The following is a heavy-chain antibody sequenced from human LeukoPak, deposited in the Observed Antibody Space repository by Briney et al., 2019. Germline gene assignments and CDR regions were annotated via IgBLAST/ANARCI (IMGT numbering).Heavy chain of an antibody. CDR2: IDRTGTGF. J-gene: IGHJ4*02. D-gene: IGHD5-12*01. V-gene: IGHV3-11*01. CDR1: GLTFSDHY. CDR3: ARGKRGFRN. Sequence: GGSLRLSCVASGLTFSDHYMSWIRQAPGKGLEWLSYIDRTGTGFYYTDSVKGRFVISRDNDKSTLFLQMNNLTAKDTAKYYCARGKRGFRNWGQGTLVTVSS.